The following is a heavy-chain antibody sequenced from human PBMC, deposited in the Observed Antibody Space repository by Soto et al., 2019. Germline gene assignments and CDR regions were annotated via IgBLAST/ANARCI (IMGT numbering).Heavy chain of an antibody. CDR1: GYTFTSYY. Sequence: ASVKVSCKASGYTFTSYYMHWVRQAPGQGLEWMGIINPSAGSTTYAQKFQGRVTMTRDTSTSTVYMELSSLRSDDTAVYYCARDLKYQLRTFDYWGQGTLVTVSS. CDR3: ARDLKYQLRTFDY. J-gene: IGHJ4*02. D-gene: IGHD2-2*01. V-gene: IGHV1-46*01. CDR2: INPSAGST.